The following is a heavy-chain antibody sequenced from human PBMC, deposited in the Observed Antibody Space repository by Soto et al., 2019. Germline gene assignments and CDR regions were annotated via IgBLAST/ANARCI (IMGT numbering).Heavy chain of an antibody. CDR3: ARDRRQGYKSGLDAFDI. CDR2: IIPSGGAT. D-gene: IGHD5-18*01. Sequence: ASVKVSCKASGYTFTNYYIHWVRQAPGQGLEWMGIIIPSGGATTYAQKFQGRATMTRDTSTSTVYMEVNSLRSEDTAVYYCARDRRQGYKSGLDAFDIWGQGTMVTVSS. CDR1: GYTFTNYY. J-gene: IGHJ3*02. V-gene: IGHV1-46*01.